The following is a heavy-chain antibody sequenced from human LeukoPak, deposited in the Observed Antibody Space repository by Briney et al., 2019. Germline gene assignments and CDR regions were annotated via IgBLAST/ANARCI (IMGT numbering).Heavy chain of an antibody. V-gene: IGHV4-59*01. Sequence: SETLSLTCTVSGGSISSYYWSWIRQPPGKGLEWIGYIYYSGSTNYNPSLKSRVTISVDTSKNQFSLKLSSVTAADTAVYYCARVLRTMVRGGAFDIWGQGTMVTVYS. D-gene: IGHD3-10*01. CDR3: ARVLRTMVRGGAFDI. J-gene: IGHJ3*02. CDR2: IYYSGST. CDR1: GGSISSYY.